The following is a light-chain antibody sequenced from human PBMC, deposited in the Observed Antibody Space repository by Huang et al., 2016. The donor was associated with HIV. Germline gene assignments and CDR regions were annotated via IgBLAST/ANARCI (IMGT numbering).Light chain of an antibody. CDR1: QSLLYSDGKTY. CDR2: EVS. J-gene: IGKJ1*01. CDR3: MQGIHLRT. Sequence: DIVMTQTPLSLSVTPGQAASISCKSSQSLLYSDGKTYLYWYLQKPGQSPQLLIYEVSSRVSGVPDRFSGSGSGKDFTLNISRVEAEDVGIYYCMQGIHLRTFGQGTKVDIK. V-gene: IGKV2-29*02.